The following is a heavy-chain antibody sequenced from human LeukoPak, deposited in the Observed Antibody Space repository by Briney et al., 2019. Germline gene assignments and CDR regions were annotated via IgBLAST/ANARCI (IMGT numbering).Heavy chain of an antibody. V-gene: IGHV3-49*04. CDR1: GSTCGYST. J-gene: IGHJ5*01. Sequence: PGRSLILSCTAAGSTCGYSTMSWVRQAPGKGLEGVVFSKSKTYGATIEYAASVKGRFTISRDDYKRIGYLQMKSLKAEDKVVYFCSQGGHLDSWGQGTLVTVSS. CDR3: SQGGHLDS. D-gene: IGHD3-16*01. CDR2: SKSKTYGATI.